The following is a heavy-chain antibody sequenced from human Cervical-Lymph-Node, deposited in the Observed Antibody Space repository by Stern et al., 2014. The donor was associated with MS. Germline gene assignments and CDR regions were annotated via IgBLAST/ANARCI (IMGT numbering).Heavy chain of an antibody. CDR1: GYMFASHW. V-gene: IGHV5-51*01. Sequence: EVQLVESGAEVKKPGESLKISCKASGYMFASHWIGWVRQMPGKGLEWMGITDPGDSDTRYSPSFQGLVTISVDKSISTAYLQWSSLKASDTAMYYCARVNGGNSDWFDPWGQGTLVTVSS. D-gene: IGHD4-23*01. CDR3: ARVNGGNSDWFDP. CDR2: TDPGDSDT. J-gene: IGHJ5*02.